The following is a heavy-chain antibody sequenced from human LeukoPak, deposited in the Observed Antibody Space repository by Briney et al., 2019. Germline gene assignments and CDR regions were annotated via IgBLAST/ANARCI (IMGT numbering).Heavy chain of an antibody. CDR3: VRDRDATPDDVRDY. CDR2: IIPIFGTA. Sequence: ASVKVSCKASGGTFSSYAISWVRQAPEQGLEWMGGIIPIFGTANYAQKFQGRVTITTDESTSTAYMVLRSLRSDDTAVYYCVRDRDATPDDVRDYWGQGTLVTVSS. V-gene: IGHV1-69*05. D-gene: IGHD2-21*02. J-gene: IGHJ4*02. CDR1: GGTFSSYA.